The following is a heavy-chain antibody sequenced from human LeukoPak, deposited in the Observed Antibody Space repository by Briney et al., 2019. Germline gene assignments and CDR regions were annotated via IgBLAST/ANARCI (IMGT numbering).Heavy chain of an antibody. D-gene: IGHD6-13*01. V-gene: IGHV3-9*01. CDR2: ISWNSGSI. Sequence: PGGSLRLSCAASGFTFDDHAMHWVRQAPGKGLEWVSGISWNSGSIGYADSVKGRFTISRDNAKNSLYLQMNSLRAEDTALYYCAKDMGRYSSSWDYYGMDVWGQGTTVTVSS. CDR3: AKDMGRYSSSWDYYGMDV. J-gene: IGHJ6*02. CDR1: GFTFDDHA.